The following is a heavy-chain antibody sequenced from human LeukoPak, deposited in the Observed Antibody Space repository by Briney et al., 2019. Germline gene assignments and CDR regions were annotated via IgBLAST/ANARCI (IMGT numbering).Heavy chain of an antibody. CDR2: INAGNGNT. Sequence: GASVKVSCKASGYTFTSYAMHWVRQAPGQRLEWMGWINAGNGNTKYSQKFQGRVTMTRNTSISTAYMELSNLRSEDTAVYYCARGVLRYFDWLVWGQGTLVTVSS. V-gene: IGHV1-3*01. D-gene: IGHD3-9*01. CDR3: ARGVLRYFDWLV. J-gene: IGHJ4*02. CDR1: GYTFTSYA.